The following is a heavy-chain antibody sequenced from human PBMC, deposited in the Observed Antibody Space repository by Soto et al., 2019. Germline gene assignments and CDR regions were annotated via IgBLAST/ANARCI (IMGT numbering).Heavy chain of an antibody. CDR2: INIYGGGT. CDR1: GYTFTSYG. CDR3: ARALYYYENSGLDF. V-gene: IGHV1-18*01. Sequence: QVHLEQSGPEVKKPGASVKVSCKSSGYTFTSYGISWVRLAPGQGLEWMGWINIYGGGTNYAQKYQNRVTMTRETSTNTVYLEMRSLTSDDKAIYYCARALYYYENSGLDFWGQGTLVTVSS. J-gene: IGHJ4*02. D-gene: IGHD3-22*01.